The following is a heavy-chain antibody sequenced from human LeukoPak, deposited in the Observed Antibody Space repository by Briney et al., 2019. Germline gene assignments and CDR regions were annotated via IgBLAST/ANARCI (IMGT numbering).Heavy chain of an antibody. J-gene: IGHJ6*02. V-gene: IGHV4-30-4*01. CDR2: IHHSGNT. CDR1: GGSISSGDYY. Sequence: SETLSLTCTVSGGSISSGDYYWSWIRQPPGKGLEWIGYIHHSGNTYYNPSLKSRVNISLDTSKNQFSLKLSSGTAADTAVYYCARDSGFWTNYYYGMDVWGQGTTVTVSS. D-gene: IGHD3/OR15-3a*01. CDR3: ARDSGFWTNYYYGMDV.